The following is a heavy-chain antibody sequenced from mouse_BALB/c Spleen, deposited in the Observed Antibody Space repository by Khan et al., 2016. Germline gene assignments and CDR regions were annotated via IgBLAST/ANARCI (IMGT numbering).Heavy chain of an antibody. J-gene: IGHJ2*01. V-gene: IGHV3-2*02. CDR2: ISYSGST. D-gene: IGHD1-2*01. Sequence: EVQLQESGPGLVKPSQSLSLTCTVTGYSITSDYTWNWIRQFPGNKLEWMGYISYSGSTIYNPSIKSRISITRDTSKNQFFLQLNSVTTEDTATYYCAVIHYYGYFDYWGQGTTLTVSS. CDR1: GYSITSDYT. CDR3: AVIHYYGYFDY.